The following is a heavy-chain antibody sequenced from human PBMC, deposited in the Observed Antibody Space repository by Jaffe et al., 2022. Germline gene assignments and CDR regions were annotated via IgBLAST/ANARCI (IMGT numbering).Heavy chain of an antibody. CDR1: GGSISSYY. CDR3: ARDSSGGYGWFDP. Sequence: QVQLQESGPGLVKPSETLSLTCTVSGGSISSYYWSWIRQPPGKGLEWIGYIYYSGSTNYNPSLKSRVTISVDTSKNQFSLKLSSVTAADTAVYYCARDSSGGYGWFDPWGQGTLVTVSS. D-gene: IGHD6-25*01. V-gene: IGHV4-59*01. J-gene: IGHJ5*02. CDR2: IYYSGST.